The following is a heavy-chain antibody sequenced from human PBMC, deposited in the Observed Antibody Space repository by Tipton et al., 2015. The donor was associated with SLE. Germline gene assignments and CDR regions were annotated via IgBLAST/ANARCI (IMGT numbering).Heavy chain of an antibody. V-gene: IGHV3-15*01. Sequence: VQLVQSGGGLVKPGGSLRLSCAASGFTFSNAWMSWVRQAPGKGLEWVGRIKSKTDGGTTDYAAPVKGRFTISRDDSKNTLYLQMNSLKTEDTVVYYCTTDLRIAARPDYWGQGTLITVSS. J-gene: IGHJ4*02. CDR3: TTDLRIAARPDY. CDR1: GFTFSNAW. D-gene: IGHD6-6*01. CDR2: IKSKTDGGTT.